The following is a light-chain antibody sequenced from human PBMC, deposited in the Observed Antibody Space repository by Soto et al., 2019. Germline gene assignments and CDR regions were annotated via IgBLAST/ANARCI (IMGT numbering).Light chain of an antibody. J-gene: IGKJ1*01. CDR1: QSISNW. CDR2: KAS. V-gene: IGKV1-5*03. CDR3: QQYNSS. Sequence: DIPMTQSPSTLSASVGDRVTITCRASQSISNWLAWYQQKPGKAPKLLIYKASSLESGVPSRFSGSGSGTEFTLTISSLQPDDFATYYCQQYNSSFGQGTKVEIK.